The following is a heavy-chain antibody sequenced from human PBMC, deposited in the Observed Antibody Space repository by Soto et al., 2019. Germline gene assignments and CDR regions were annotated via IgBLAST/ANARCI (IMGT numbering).Heavy chain of an antibody. CDR1: GYSFTKYH. D-gene: IGHD3-3*02. Sequence: GASVKVSCKASGYSFTKYHMHWVRQAPGQGLEWMGWINPGSGVTNQAQKFQGRVTMTRDTSITTTYMELNNLRAEDTAVYYCARAGVTPHFFDYWGQGTLVTVSS. CDR2: INPGSGVT. V-gene: IGHV1-2*02. J-gene: IGHJ4*02. CDR3: ARAGVTPHFFDY.